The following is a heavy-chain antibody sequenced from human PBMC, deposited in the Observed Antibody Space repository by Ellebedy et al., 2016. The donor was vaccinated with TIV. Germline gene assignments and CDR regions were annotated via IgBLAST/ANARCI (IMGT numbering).Heavy chain of an antibody. CDR1: GFTFSSYG. D-gene: IGHD2-8*01. J-gene: IGHJ5*02. CDR3: AKDASGECTTVECRRWRLDP. CDR2: IWYDGSNK. V-gene: IGHV3-33*06. Sequence: PGGSLRLSCAASGFTFSSYGMHWVRQAPGKGLEWVAVIWYDGSNKYYADSVKGRFTISRDNSKNSVYLQMNSLRAEDTAVYHCAKDASGECTTVECRRWRLDPWGQGTLVTVST.